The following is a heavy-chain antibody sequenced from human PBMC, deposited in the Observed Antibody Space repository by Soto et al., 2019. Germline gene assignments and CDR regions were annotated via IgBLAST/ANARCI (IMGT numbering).Heavy chain of an antibody. V-gene: IGHV1-3*01. CDR1: GYAFTSYA. CDR3: ASGTTVPYDPNFRLGY. J-gene: IGHJ4*02. D-gene: IGHD3-22*01. Sequence: ASVKFYWKAAGYAFTSYAMHWLRQAHGQRLEWMGWINAGNGNTKYSQKFQGRVTITRDTSASTAYMELSSLRSEDTAVYYCASGTTVPYDPNFRLGYWGQGTLLTVSS. CDR2: INAGNGNT.